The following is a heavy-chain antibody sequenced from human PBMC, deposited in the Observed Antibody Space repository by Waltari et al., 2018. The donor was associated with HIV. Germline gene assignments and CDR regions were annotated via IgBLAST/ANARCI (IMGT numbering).Heavy chain of an antibody. CDR2: IYSAGNT. CDR1: VGSIKNPAHY. CDR3: SRLILGTTSRYFAA. V-gene: IGHV4-39*02. J-gene: IGHJ2*01. Sequence: QVQLQESGPGLVKPSETLSLVCSVSVGSIKNPAHYWAWIRQPPGKGFEWIGTIYSAGNTYYKASYNSSRQSRSAISADTSKNHFSLRLASVTAADTAVYFCSRLILGTTSRYFAAWGRGTLVTVSS. D-gene: IGHD1-26*01.